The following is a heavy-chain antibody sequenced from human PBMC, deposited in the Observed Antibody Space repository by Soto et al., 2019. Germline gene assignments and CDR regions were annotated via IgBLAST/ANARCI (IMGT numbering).Heavy chain of an antibody. D-gene: IGHD6-13*01. V-gene: IGHV3-48*01. Sequence: EVQLVESGGGLVQPGGSLRLSCAASGFTFSSYSMNWVRQAPGKGLEWVSYISSSSSTIYYADSVKGRFTISRDNAKNSLYLQMNSLRAEDTAVYYCARDLGSSWYPVYFQHWGQGTLVTVSS. CDR1: GFTFSSYS. CDR3: ARDLGSSWYPVYFQH. J-gene: IGHJ1*01. CDR2: ISSSSSTI.